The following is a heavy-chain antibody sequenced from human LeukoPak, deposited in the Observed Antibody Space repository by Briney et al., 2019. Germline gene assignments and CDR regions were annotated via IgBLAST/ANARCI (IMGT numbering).Heavy chain of an antibody. D-gene: IGHD3-10*01. Sequence: GGSLRLSCAASGFTFSSYWMSWVRQAPGKGLEWVANIKQDGSEKYYVDSVKGRFTISRDNAKTSLYLQMNSLRAEDTAVYYCASDREYYYGSGSFDYWGQGTLVTVSS. CDR1: GFTFSSYW. CDR3: ASDREYYYGSGSFDY. V-gene: IGHV3-7*04. J-gene: IGHJ4*02. CDR2: IKQDGSEK.